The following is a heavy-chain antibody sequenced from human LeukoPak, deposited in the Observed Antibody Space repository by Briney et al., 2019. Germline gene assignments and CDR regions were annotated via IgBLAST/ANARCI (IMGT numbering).Heavy chain of an antibody. V-gene: IGHV1-18*01. CDR2: ISAYNGNT. Sequence: ASVKVSCKASGYTFTSYGISWVRQAPGQGLEWMGWISAYNGNTNYAQKLQGRVTMTTDTSTSTAYMELRSLRSDDTAVYYCARSKPNAMVRGVSAYYCYYYMGVWGKGTTVTVSS. D-gene: IGHD3-10*01. CDR1: GYTFTSYG. CDR3: ARSKPNAMVRGVSAYYCYYYMGV. J-gene: IGHJ6*03.